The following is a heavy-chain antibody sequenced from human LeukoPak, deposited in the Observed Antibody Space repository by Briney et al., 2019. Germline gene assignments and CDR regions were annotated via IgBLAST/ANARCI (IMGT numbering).Heavy chain of an antibody. CDR1: GGTFDSSP. Sequence: SVKVSCKASGGTFDSSPITWVGQAAGQGREWMGRIISILAVANYAQKFQGRVTITADKSTRTAYLELITPRSEDTAVYYRARKYGNLTMVTNFDFWGQGTLVTVSS. CDR3: ARKYGNLTMVTNFDF. CDR2: IISILAVA. V-gene: IGHV1-69*02. D-gene: IGHD4-17*01. J-gene: IGHJ4*02.